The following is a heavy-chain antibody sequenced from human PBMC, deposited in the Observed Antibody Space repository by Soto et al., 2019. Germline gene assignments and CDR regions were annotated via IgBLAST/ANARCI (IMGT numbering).Heavy chain of an antibody. Sequence: EVQLVESGGGLVQPGGSLRLSCVASGFTFSSYWMHWVRQAPGKGLVWVSSISNDGTSIYADPVKGRFTISRDNAKNTLYLQMNSLRAEDTVVYYCARLQSQSLQNWGQGTLVIVSP. V-gene: IGHV3-74*01. CDR2: ISNDGTS. J-gene: IGHJ1*01. CDR3: ARLQSQSLQN. CDR1: GFTFSSYW.